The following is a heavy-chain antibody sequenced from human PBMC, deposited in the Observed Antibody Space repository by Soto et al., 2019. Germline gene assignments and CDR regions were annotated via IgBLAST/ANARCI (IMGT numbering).Heavy chain of an antibody. CDR2: IWYDGSNK. Sequence: GGSLRLSCAASGFTFSSYGMHWVRQAPGKGLEWVAVIWYDGSNKYYADSVKGRFTISRDNSKNTLYLQMNSLRAEDTAVYYCARGRRGYSYGSLDYWGQGTLVTVSS. D-gene: IGHD5-18*01. CDR1: GFTFSSYG. J-gene: IGHJ4*02. CDR3: ARGRRGYSYGSLDY. V-gene: IGHV3-33*01.